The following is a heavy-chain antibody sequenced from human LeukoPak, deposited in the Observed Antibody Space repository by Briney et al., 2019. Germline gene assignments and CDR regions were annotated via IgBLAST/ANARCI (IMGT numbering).Heavy chain of an antibody. D-gene: IGHD3-22*01. Sequence: GVLRLSCAASGNYWMHWVRQAPGKGLEWVSYISSSSSTIYYADSVKGRFTISRDNAKNSLYLQMNSLRAEDTAVYYCARGAYYYEDWGQGTLVTVSS. CDR2: ISSSSSTI. J-gene: IGHJ4*02. V-gene: IGHV3-48*01. CDR3: ARGAYYYED. CDR1: GNYW.